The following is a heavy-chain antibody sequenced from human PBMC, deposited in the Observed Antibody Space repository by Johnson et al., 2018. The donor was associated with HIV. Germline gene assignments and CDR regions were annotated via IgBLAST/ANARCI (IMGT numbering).Heavy chain of an antibody. CDR3: ARLGIAAARGAFDI. Sequence: EVQLVESGGGLVKPGRSLRLSWAASGFTFSSYWMSWVRQAPGKGLEWVANIKQDGSEKYYVDSVKGRFTISRDNAKNSLYLQMNRLRAEDTAVYYCARLGIAAARGAFDIWGQGTMVTVSS. J-gene: IGHJ3*02. CDR2: IKQDGSEK. CDR1: GFTFSSYW. D-gene: IGHD6-13*01. V-gene: IGHV3-7*01.